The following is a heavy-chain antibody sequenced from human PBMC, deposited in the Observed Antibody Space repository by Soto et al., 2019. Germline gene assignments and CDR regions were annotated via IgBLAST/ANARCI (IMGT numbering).Heavy chain of an antibody. CDR2: INHSGST. V-gene: IGHV4-34*01. Sequence: SETLSLTCAVYGGSFSGYYWSWIRQPPGKGLEWIGEINHSGSTNYNPSLKSRVTISVDTSKNQFSLKLSSVTAADTAVYYCARLVDTAMFSWGQGTLVTVSS. CDR1: GGSFSGYY. D-gene: IGHD5-18*01. J-gene: IGHJ5*02. CDR3: ARLVDTAMFS.